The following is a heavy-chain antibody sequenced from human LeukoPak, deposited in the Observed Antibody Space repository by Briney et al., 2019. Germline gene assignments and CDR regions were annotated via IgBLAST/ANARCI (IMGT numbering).Heavy chain of an antibody. Sequence: QSGGSLRLSCAASGFTFSSYWMSWARQAPGKGLEWVANIKQDGSEKYYVDSVKGRFTISRDNAKNSLYLQMNSLRAEDTAVYYCARDLVAAGTPRSVWGQGTLVTVSS. J-gene: IGHJ4*02. D-gene: IGHD6-13*01. CDR1: GFTFSSYW. V-gene: IGHV3-7*01. CDR3: ARDLVAAGTPRSV. CDR2: IKQDGSEK.